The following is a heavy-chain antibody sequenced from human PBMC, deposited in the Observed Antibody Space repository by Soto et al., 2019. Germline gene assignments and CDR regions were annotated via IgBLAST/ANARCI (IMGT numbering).Heavy chain of an antibody. D-gene: IGHD2-21*02. CDR1: GGSISSYY. CDR2: IYYSAST. J-gene: IGHJ4*02. CDR3: AGTLPHCGGDCYSLDY. Sequence: QVQLQESGPGLVKPSETLSLTCTVSGGSISSYYWSWIRQPPGKGLEWIGYIYYSASTNYSPSLKSRATISVDTSKNPFSLNLSSVTAADTAVSYCAGTLPHCGGDCYSLDYWGQGTLVTVSS. V-gene: IGHV4-59*08.